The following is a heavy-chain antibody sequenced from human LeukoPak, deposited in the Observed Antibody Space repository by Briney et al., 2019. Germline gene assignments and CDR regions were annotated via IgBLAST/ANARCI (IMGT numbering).Heavy chain of an antibody. Sequence: SETLSLTCTVSGGSISSSSYYWGWIRQPPGEGLVYIGSIYYSGSTYYNPSLKSRVTISVDTSKNQFSLKLSSVTAADTAVYYCARGAYCSSTSCYVLGLGPNYYYYYMDVWGKGTTVTVSS. J-gene: IGHJ6*03. CDR1: GGSISSSSYY. V-gene: IGHV4-39*07. CDR2: IYYSGST. CDR3: ARGAYCSSTSCYVLGLGPNYYYYYMDV. D-gene: IGHD2-2*01.